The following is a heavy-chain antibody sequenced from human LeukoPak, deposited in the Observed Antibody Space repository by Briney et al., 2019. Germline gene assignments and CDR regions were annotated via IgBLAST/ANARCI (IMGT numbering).Heavy chain of an antibody. V-gene: IGHV1-69*01. Sequence: ASVKVSCKAPGGTFSSYAISWVRQAPGQGLEWMGGIIPIFGTANYAQKFQGRVTITADESTSTAYMELSSLRSEDTAVYYCARNLGYCSSTSCSRYYYYGMDVWGQGTTVTVSS. CDR2: IIPIFGTA. J-gene: IGHJ6*02. CDR1: GGTFSSYA. D-gene: IGHD2-2*01. CDR3: ARNLGYCSSTSCSRYYYYGMDV.